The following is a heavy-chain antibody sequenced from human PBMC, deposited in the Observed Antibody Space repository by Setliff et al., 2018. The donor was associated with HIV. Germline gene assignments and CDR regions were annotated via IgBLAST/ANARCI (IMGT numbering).Heavy chain of an antibody. CDR2: VSYSGST. CDR1: GGSISTYY. J-gene: IGHJ5*02. Sequence: KPSETLSLTCNVSGGSISTYYWSWIRQPPGKGLEWLGYVSYSGSTNFNPSLKSRLSMSIDTSKNHFSLRLTSVTAADTAVYYCARDLPELTGRSFDPWGQGIQVTVSS. V-gene: IGHV4-59*12. CDR3: ARDLPELTGRSFDP. D-gene: IGHD7-27*01.